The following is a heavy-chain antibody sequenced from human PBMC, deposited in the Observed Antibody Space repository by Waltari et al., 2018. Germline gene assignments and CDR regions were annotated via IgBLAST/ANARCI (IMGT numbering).Heavy chain of an antibody. Sequence: EVQLVESGGGFVHPGGSLRLSCEASGSTFRTFWMHWVRQLPGKGLVWVSHIKPDGTSTDYGDSVEGRFTISRDNAKNTLYLQMNSLRAEDTAIYYCVRDLYGRDDVWGQGTMVTVSS. J-gene: IGHJ3*01. D-gene: IGHD3-10*01. CDR1: GSTFRTFW. CDR3: VRDLYGRDDV. CDR2: IKPDGTST. V-gene: IGHV3-74*01.